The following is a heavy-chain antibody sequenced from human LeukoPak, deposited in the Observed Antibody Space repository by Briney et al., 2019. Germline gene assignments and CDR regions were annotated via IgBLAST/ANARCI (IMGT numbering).Heavy chain of an antibody. CDR1: GGSISSHY. V-gene: IGHV4-59*11. Sequence: KSSETLSLTCTVSGGSISSHYWSWIRQPPGKGLEWIGYISYTGSTNYIPSLKSRVTISVDTSKNQFSLSLTSVTAADTAVYYCARVLSSYYYDSSGYDYFDYWGQGTLVTVSS. J-gene: IGHJ4*02. CDR2: ISYTGST. D-gene: IGHD3-22*01. CDR3: ARVLSSYYYDSSGYDYFDY.